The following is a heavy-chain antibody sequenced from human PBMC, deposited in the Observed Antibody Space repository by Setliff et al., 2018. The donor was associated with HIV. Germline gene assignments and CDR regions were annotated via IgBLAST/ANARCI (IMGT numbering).Heavy chain of an antibody. D-gene: IGHD3-16*01. CDR2: INPNNNST. V-gene: IGHV1-46*01. Sequence: GASVKVSCKASGYPATSYYMHWVRQAPGQGLEWMGIINPNNNSTAYPQKFQGRVTMTWDTSTTTVYMELRSLRSEDTAVYYCARGSDSGSYSYYYGMDVWGQGTTVTVSS. J-gene: IGHJ6*02. CDR3: ARGSDSGSYSYYYGMDV. CDR1: GYPATSYY.